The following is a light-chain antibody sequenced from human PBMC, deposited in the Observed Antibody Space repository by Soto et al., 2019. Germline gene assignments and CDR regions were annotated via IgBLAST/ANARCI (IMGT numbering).Light chain of an antibody. CDR2: DAS. J-gene: IGKJ2*01. CDR1: QSVSNN. V-gene: IGKV3-11*01. CDR3: QQRSNFMYT. Sequence: EIVVTQSPATLSLSPGERATLSCRASQSVSNNLAWYQQKPGQAPRLLIYDASNRATGIPARFSGRGSGTDFTLTISSLEPEDFAVYYCQQRSNFMYTFGQGTKLEIK.